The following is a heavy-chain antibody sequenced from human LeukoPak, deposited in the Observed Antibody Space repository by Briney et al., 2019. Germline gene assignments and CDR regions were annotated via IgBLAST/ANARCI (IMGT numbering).Heavy chain of an antibody. CDR3: ARGGYCSGGTCYPMAFDI. J-gene: IGHJ3*02. V-gene: IGHV4-30-4*01. Sequence: SQTLSLTCTVSGGSISSDDYYWSWIRQPPGEGLEWIGYIYYSGSTYYNPSLKSRVTISVDTSKNQFSLKLSSVTAADTAVYYCARGGYCSGGTCYPMAFDIWGQGTMVSVSS. CDR2: IYYSGST. CDR1: GGSISSDDYY. D-gene: IGHD2-15*01.